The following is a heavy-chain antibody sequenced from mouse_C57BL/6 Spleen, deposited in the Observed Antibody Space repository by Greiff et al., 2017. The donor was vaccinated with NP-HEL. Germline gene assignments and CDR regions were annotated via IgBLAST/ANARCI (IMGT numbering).Heavy chain of an antibody. CDR1: GFTFTDYY. CDR3: DRYKPYYGSSFDY. CDR2: IRNKANGYTT. Sequence: EVQLVESGGGLVQPGGSLSLSCAASGFTFTDYYMSWVRQPPGKALEWLGFIRNKANGYTTEYSASVKGRFTISRDNSQSILYLQMNALRAEDSATYYCDRYKPYYGSSFDYWGQGTTLTVSS. D-gene: IGHD1-1*01. V-gene: IGHV7-3*01. J-gene: IGHJ2*01.